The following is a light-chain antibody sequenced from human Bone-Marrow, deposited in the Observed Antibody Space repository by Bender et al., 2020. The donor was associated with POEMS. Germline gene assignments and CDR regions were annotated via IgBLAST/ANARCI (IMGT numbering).Light chain of an antibody. CDR3: CSYAGSNTWV. Sequence: QSALTQPASVSGSPGQSITISCTGTNSDVGGYNHVSWHQQHPGKAPKLMIYDVGSRPSGVSNRFSGSKSGNTASLTISGLQAEDEADYYCCSYAGSNTWVFGGGTKLTVL. CDR2: DVG. CDR1: NSDVGGYNH. J-gene: IGLJ3*02. V-gene: IGLV2-23*02.